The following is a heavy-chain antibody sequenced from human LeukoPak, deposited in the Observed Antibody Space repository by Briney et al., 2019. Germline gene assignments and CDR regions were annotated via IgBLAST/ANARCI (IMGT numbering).Heavy chain of an antibody. V-gene: IGHV3-74*01. CDR1: GFTFSTYW. J-gene: IGHJ4*02. D-gene: IGHD5-18*01. Sequence: GGSLRLSCGASGFTFSTYWMHWVRQAPGKGLVWVSRIDVDGSTTGYADSVKGRLTISRDNAKNTLYLQMNSLRAEDTALYYCVRGYTYGLDNWGQGTLVTVSS. CDR2: IDVDGSTT. CDR3: VRGYTYGLDN.